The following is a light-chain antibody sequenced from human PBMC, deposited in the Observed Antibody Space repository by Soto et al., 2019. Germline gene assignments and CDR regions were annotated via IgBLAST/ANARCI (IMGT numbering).Light chain of an antibody. CDR3: SSYTSSTTLV. CDR2: EVG. CDR1: SSDVGTYKY. J-gene: IGLJ3*02. Sequence: QAVVTQPASVSGSPGQSITISCTGTSSDVGTYKYVSWYQHHPGKAPKLMIYEVGNRPSGVSNRFSGSKSGNTASLTISGLQAEDEADYYCSSYTSSTTLVFGGGTKVTVL. V-gene: IGLV2-14*01.